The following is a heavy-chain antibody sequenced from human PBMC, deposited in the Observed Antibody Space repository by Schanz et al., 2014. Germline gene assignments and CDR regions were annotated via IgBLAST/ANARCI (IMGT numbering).Heavy chain of an antibody. CDR1: GYTFTGYY. Sequence: QVQLVQSGAEMKKPGASVKVSCKASGYTFTGYYMHWVRQAPGQGLEWMGIINPSGGGTSYALRFQDRVTVTRDTSRSTVYMELSSLRPEDTAVYYCARDQSPYTNSSDVRYFDYWGQGSLVTVSS. J-gene: IGHJ4*02. D-gene: IGHD6-6*01. CDR3: ARDQSPYTNSSDVRYFDY. CDR2: INPSGGGT. V-gene: IGHV1-46*01.